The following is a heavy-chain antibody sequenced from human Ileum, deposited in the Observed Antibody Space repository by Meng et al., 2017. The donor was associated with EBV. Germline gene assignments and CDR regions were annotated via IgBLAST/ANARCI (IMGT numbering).Heavy chain of an antibody. CDR2: TYRRSRWYY. CDR1: GASVSSDKTA. CDR3: ATSRIAKFDR. J-gene: IGHJ5*02. Sequence: QLQLQESGPALVQPSQRLSLPCVISGASVSSDKTAWNWIRQFPSRGLEWLGRTYRRSRWYYDYALSVKSRINISPDTSKNQVSLQLNSVTDEDTGIYYCATSRIAKFDRWGQGTLVTVSS. V-gene: IGHV6-1*01.